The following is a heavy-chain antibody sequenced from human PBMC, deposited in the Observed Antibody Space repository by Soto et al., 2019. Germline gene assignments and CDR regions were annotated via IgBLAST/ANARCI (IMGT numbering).Heavy chain of an antibody. CDR1: GYTFKDYY. V-gene: IGHV1-2*02. CDR3: ARESVVTGTHHFDA. CDR2: INSNTGGT. Sequence: SVKVSCKASGYTFKDYYMPWVRPAPVQGLEWMVWINSNTGGTNYAQKFQGRVTMTRDTSISTAYMELSRLRPDDTAVYYCARESVVTGTHHFDAWGQGTMLTVSS. D-gene: IGHD1-7*01. J-gene: IGHJ4*02.